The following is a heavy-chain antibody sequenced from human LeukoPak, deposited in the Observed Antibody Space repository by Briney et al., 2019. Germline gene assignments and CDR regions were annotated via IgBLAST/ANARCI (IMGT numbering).Heavy chain of an antibody. CDR1: GFTFSSYA. J-gene: IGHJ4*02. D-gene: IGHD3-22*01. V-gene: IGHV3-23*01. CDR3: AKDHAMIHVVY. CDR2: ISGSGGST. Sequence: RTGGSLRLSCAASGFTFSSYAMSWVRQAPGKGLEWVSAISGSGGSTYYADSVKGRFTISRDNSKNTQYLQMNSLRAEDTAVYYCAKDHAMIHVVYWGQGTLVTVSS.